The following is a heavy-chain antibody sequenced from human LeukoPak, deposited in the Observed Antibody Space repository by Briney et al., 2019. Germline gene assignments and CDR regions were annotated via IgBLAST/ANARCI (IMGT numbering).Heavy chain of an antibody. V-gene: IGHV5-51*01. CDR2: IYPGDSDT. CDR3: GRPGGGGYSSGWYPTSDAFDI. J-gene: IGHJ3*02. CDR1: GYSFTSYW. D-gene: IGHD6-19*01. Sequence: NPGESLKISCKGSGYSFTSYWIGWVRQMPGKGLEWMGIIYPGDSDTRYSPSFQGQVTISADKSISTAYLQWSSLKASDTARYSWGRPGGGGYSSGWYPTSDAFDIWGQGTMVTVSS.